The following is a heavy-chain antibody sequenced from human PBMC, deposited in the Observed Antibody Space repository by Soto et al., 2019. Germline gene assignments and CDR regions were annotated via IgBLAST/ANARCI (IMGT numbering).Heavy chain of an antibody. Sequence: QVQLVQSGAEVKKPGASVKVSCKASGYTFTSYAMHWVRQAPGQRLEWMGWINAGNGNTKYSQKFQGRVTITRDTSESTAYMEPSCQRSEDTAVYYCKSDLGGWPDYWGQGTLVTVSS. CDR2: INAGNGNT. D-gene: IGHD2-15*01. CDR1: GYTFTSYA. CDR3: KSDLGGWPDY. J-gene: IGHJ4*02. V-gene: IGHV1-3*01.